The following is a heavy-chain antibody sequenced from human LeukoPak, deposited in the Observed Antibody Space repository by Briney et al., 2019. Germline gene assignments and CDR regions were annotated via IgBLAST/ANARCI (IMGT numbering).Heavy chain of an antibody. CDR2: IYPGDSDT. D-gene: IGHD3-10*01. J-gene: IGHJ5*02. CDR1: GYSFTNYW. CDR3: ARRNYGSGSYYPAGNWFDP. V-gene: IGHV5-51*01. Sequence: GDSLKISGKGSGYSFTNYWIGWGRQMPGKGLDWGASIYPGDSDTRYSPCFQGQLTISADKSISTAYLQWSSLKASDTAMYYCARRNYGSGSYYPAGNWFDPWGQGTLVTVSS.